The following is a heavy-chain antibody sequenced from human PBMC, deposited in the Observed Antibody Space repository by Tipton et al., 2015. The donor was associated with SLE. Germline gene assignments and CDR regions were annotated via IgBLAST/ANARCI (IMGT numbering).Heavy chain of an antibody. CDR3: ARDVSGGTTYVAFDI. J-gene: IGHJ3*02. Sequence: TLSLTCAVSGYSISSGYYWGWIRQPPGKGLEWIGSIYHSGSTYYNPSLKSRVTISVDTSKNQFSLKLSSVTAADTAVYYCARDVSGGTTYVAFDIWGQGTMVTVSS. V-gene: IGHV4-38-2*02. D-gene: IGHD1-1*01. CDR1: GYSISSGYY. CDR2: IYHSGST.